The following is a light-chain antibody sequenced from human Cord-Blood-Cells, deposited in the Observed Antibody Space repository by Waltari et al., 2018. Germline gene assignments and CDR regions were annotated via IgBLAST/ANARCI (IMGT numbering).Light chain of an antibody. Sequence: QSALTQPASVSGSPGQSITISCPGTRSDVGGYNYVSWYQQHPGKAPKLMIYDVSNRPSGVSNRFSGPKSGNTASLTISGLQAEDEADYYCSSYTSSSTPVVFGGGTKLTVL. J-gene: IGLJ2*01. CDR2: DVS. CDR1: RSDVGGYNY. V-gene: IGLV2-14*01. CDR3: SSYTSSSTPVV.